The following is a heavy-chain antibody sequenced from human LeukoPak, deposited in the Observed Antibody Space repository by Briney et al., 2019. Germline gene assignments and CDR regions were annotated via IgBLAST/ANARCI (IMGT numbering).Heavy chain of an antibody. CDR3: AIGSGYCSGGSCQLAWFDP. V-gene: IGHV1-18*01. J-gene: IGHJ5*02. Sequence: ASVKVSCKASGYTFTSYGISWVRQAPGQGIEWMGWISAYNGNTNYAQKLQGRVTMTTDTSTSTAYMELRSLRSDDTAVYYCAIGSGYCSGGSCQLAWFDPWGQGTLVTVSS. CDR2: ISAYNGNT. D-gene: IGHD2-15*01. CDR1: GYTFTSYG.